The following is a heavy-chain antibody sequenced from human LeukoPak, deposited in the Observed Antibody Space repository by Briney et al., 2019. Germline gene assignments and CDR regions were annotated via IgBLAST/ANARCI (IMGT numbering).Heavy chain of an antibody. CDR1: GGTFSSYA. V-gene: IGHV1-69*01. CDR3: ARDYRSGGSCYSGNFYFDY. D-gene: IGHD2-15*01. Sequence: SVKVSCKASGGTFSSYAISWVRQAPGQGLEWMGGIIPIFGTANYAQKFQGRVTITADESTSTAYMELSSLRSEDTAVYYCARDYRSGGSCYSGNFYFDYWGQGTLVTVSS. J-gene: IGHJ4*02. CDR2: IIPIFGTA.